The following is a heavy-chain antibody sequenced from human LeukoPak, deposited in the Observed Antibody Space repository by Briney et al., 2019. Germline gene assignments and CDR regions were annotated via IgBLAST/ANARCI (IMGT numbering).Heavy chain of an antibody. CDR1: GFTFSKAW. CDR2: IKSKTDGETT. J-gene: IGHJ4*02. Sequence: PGGSLRLSCVASGFTFSKAWMTWVRQAPGKGLEWVGRIKSKTDGETTDYGAPVQGRFTISREDPKNKLYLEMNSLKTEDTGVYYCTTGVEKWGQGTRVTVSS. CDR3: TTGVEK. D-gene: IGHD3-3*01. V-gene: IGHV3-15*01.